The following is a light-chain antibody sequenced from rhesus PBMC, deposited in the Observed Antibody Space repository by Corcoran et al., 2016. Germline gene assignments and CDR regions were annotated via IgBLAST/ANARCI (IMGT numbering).Light chain of an antibody. J-gene: IGKJ1*01. CDR1: QSISSW. V-gene: IGKV1-22*01. CDR3: LQYSSSPWT. CDR2: KAS. Sequence: DIQMTQSPSSLSASVGDTVTITCRASQSISSWLAWYQQKPGKAPKLLIYKASILQSGVPSRFSGLGSGTDFTLTISSLQPEDFATYYCLQYSSSPWTFGQGTKVEIK.